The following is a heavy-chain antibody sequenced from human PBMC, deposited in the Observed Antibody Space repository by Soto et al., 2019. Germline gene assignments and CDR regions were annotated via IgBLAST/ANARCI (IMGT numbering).Heavy chain of an antibody. CDR2: MNHGSGDT. V-gene: IGHV1-8*01. D-gene: IGHD5-18*01. CDR3: ARMASFGSLNWFDP. J-gene: IGHJ5*02. CDR1: GYTFTNND. Sequence: GASVQVSCKASGYTFTNNDVTWVRQATGPGLEWMGWMNHGSGDTGYAQKCQGRVNMTRNISIGTAYMELSSLRSEDTAIYYCARMASFGSLNWFDPWGQGTLVTRLL.